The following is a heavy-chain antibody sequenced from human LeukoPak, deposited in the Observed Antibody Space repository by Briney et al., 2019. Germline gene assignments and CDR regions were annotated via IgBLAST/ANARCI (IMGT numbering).Heavy chain of an antibody. D-gene: IGHD3-22*01. CDR3: ARDLPSPTSSGYYSDY. CDR1: GGTFSSYA. J-gene: IGHJ4*02. V-gene: IGHV1-69*13. Sequence: SVKVSCKASGGTFSSYAISWVRQAPGQGLEWMGGIIPIFGTANYAQKFQGRVTITADESTSTAYMELSSLRSEDTAVYYCARDLPSPTSSGYYSDYWGQGTLVTVSS. CDR2: IIPIFGTA.